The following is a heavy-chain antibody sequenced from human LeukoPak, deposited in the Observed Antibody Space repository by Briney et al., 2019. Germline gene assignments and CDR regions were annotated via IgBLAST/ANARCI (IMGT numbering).Heavy chain of an antibody. V-gene: IGHV1-18*01. CDR2: ISAYNGNT. J-gene: IGHJ4*02. Sequence: ASVKVSCKVSGYTLTELSMHWVRQAPGKGLEWMGWISAYNGNTNYAQKLQGRVTMTTDTSTSTAYMELRSLRSDDTAVYYCARGVFVEGGSDYWGQGTLVTVSS. D-gene: IGHD3-16*02. CDR1: GYTLTELS. CDR3: ARGVFVEGGSDY.